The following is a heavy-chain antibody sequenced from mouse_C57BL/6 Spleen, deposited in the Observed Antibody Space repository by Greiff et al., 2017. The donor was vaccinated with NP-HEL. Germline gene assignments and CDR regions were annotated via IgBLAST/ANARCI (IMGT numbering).Heavy chain of an antibody. CDR3: ASGWGYYYGSNYAMDY. D-gene: IGHD1-1*01. Sequence: VQLQQPGAELVKPGASVKMSCKASGYTFTSYWITWVKQRPGQGLEWVGDIYPGSGSTNYHEKFKSKATLTVDTSSSTDYMQLSSLTSEGSAVYYCASGWGYYYGSNYAMDYWGQGTSVTVSS. V-gene: IGHV1-55*01. J-gene: IGHJ4*01. CDR2: IYPGSGST. CDR1: GYTFTSYW.